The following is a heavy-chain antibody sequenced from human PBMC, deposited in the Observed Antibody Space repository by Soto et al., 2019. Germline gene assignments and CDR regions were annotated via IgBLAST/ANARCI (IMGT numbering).Heavy chain of an antibody. D-gene: IGHD2-21*02. CDR2: IWYDGSNK. Sequence: QVQLMESGGGVVQPGRSLRVSCAASGFTFSSYGMHWVRQAPGKGLEWVAVIWYDGSNKYHADSVKGRFTISRDNSKNTLYLQMNSLRAEDTAVYYCARIMCGGDCYDFDYWGQGTLVTVSS. J-gene: IGHJ4*02. CDR3: ARIMCGGDCYDFDY. V-gene: IGHV3-33*01. CDR1: GFTFSSYG.